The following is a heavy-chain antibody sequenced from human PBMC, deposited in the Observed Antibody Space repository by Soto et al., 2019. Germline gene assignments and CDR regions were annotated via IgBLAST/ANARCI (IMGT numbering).Heavy chain of an antibody. J-gene: IGHJ5*02. CDR1: GGSISSGDYY. CDR3: ARAAAGDYCNWFDP. Sequence: HVQLQESGPGLVKPSQTLSLTCTVSGGSISSGDYYVSWIRQPPGKGLEWIGYIYYSGSTYYNPSLTSRVTIAVDTSKNQFSLKLSSVTAADTAVYYCARAAAGDYCNWFDPWGQGTLVTVSS. V-gene: IGHV4-30-4*01. D-gene: IGHD4-17*01. CDR2: IYYSGST.